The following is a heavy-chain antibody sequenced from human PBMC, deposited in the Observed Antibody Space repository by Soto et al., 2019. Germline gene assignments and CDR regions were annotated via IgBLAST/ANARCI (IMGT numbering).Heavy chain of an antibody. J-gene: IGHJ4*02. Sequence: VPLVESGGGVVQPGRSLRLSCASSGFTFSNYGMLWVRQAPGKGLEWVAVIWSDGSNKYYGDSVTGRLTISRDNSKNTVLLQMDSLRAEDTAVYYCARSAGKGGLAAPIDHWGQGTLVTVSS. CDR2: IWSDGSNK. CDR3: ARSAGKGGLAAPIDH. CDR1: GFTFSNYG. V-gene: IGHV3-33*01. D-gene: IGHD6-13*01.